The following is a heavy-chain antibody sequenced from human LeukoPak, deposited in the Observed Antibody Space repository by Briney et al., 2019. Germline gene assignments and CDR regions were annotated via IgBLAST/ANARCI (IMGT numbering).Heavy chain of an antibody. D-gene: IGHD3-22*01. CDR1: GGSLSGYY. Sequence: PSETLSLTCAVYGGSLSGYYWSWIRQPPGKGLEWLGEINHSGSTNYNPSLKSRVTISVDTSKNQFSLKLSSVTAADTAVYYCAREPTYCYDSSGSDYWGQGTLVTVSS. V-gene: IGHV4-34*01. CDR2: INHSGST. J-gene: IGHJ4*02. CDR3: AREPTYCYDSSGSDY.